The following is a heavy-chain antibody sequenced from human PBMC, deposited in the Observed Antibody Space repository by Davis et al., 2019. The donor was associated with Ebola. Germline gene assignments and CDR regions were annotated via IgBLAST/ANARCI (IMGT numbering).Heavy chain of an antibody. CDR2: FDPEDDKT. J-gene: IGHJ3*02. V-gene: IGHV1-24*01. CDR1: GYTLTELS. D-gene: IGHD1-1*01. CDR3: TTTAGADTGTNVVDM. Sequence: ASVKVSCKVSGYTLTELSIHWVRQAPGKGLEWMGGFDPEDDKTIYGQNFQDRLIMTADTSTHTAYMELNNLGSEDTALYYCTTTAGADTGTNVVDMWGQGTMITVSS.